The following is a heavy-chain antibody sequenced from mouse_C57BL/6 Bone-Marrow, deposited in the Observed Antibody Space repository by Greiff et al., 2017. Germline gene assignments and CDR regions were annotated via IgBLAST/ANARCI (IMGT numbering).Heavy chain of an antibody. CDR1: GYSITSGYY. J-gene: IGHJ3*01. V-gene: IGHV3-6*01. D-gene: IGHD1-1*01. Sequence: VQLKESGPGLVKPSQSLSLTSSVTGYSITSGYYWNWIRQFPGNKLEWMGYISYDGSNNYNPSLKNPISIPRDTSKNQFFLKLNSVTTEDTATYYCARGFYYGRPWFAYWGQGTLVTVSA. CDR3: ARGFYYGRPWFAY. CDR2: ISYDGSN.